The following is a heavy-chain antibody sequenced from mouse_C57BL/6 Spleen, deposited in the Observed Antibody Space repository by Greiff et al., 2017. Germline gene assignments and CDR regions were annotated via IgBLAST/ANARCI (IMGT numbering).Heavy chain of an antibody. CDR2: ISYDGSN. V-gene: IGHV3-6*01. CDR3: ARDRDGNYLAWFAY. J-gene: IGHJ3*01. D-gene: IGHD2-1*01. Sequence: EVKLMESGPGLVKPSQSLSLTCSVTGYSITSGYYWNWIRQFPGNKLEWMGYISYDGSNNYNPSLKNRISITRDTSKNQFFLKLNSVTTEDTDTYYCARDRDGNYLAWFAYWGQGTLVTVSA. CDR1: GYSITSGYY.